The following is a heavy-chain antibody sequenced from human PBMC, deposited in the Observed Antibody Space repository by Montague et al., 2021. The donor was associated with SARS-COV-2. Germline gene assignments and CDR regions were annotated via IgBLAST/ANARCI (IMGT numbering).Heavy chain of an antibody. J-gene: IGHJ4*01. Sequence: SETLSLTCTVSAVSFSSRYYYWAWLRQPPGKGLEWIGTFYYGGRTPYYNPSLKSRVTMSVDDQFSLRLTSVTAADTGVYYCAIRSGYGGVAFDYWGHGTLVTVSS. CDR2: FYYGGRTP. D-gene: IGHD4-23*01. V-gene: IGHV4-39*01. CDR3: AIRSGYGGVAFDY. CDR1: AVSFSSRYYY.